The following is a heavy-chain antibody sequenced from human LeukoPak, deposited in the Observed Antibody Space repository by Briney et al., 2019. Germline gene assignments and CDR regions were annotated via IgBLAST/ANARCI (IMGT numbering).Heavy chain of an antibody. Sequence: PGGSVRLSCAAPGFTFSNYGLSWVRQAPGKGLEWVSVISASGGSTYDADSVKGRFTISRDNSKNNLYLQMNSLRAEDTALYYCARLTGSSGWNERSAFDYWGQGTLVTVSS. D-gene: IGHD6-19*01. J-gene: IGHJ4*02. V-gene: IGHV3-23*01. CDR3: ARLTGSSGWNERSAFDY. CDR2: ISASGGST. CDR1: GFTFSNYG.